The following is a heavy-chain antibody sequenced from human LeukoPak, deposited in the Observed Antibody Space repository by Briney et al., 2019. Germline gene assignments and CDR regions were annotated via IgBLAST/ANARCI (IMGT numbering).Heavy chain of an antibody. D-gene: IGHD6-13*01. J-gene: IGHJ4*02. CDR2: IYNSGST. Sequence: SETLSLTCTVSGGSISTYYWSWIREPPGKGLEWIGYIYNSGSTNYNPSLKSRVTISVDTSKNQFTLNLSSVTAADTAVYYCARENSNSWYLDYWGQGTLVTVSS. V-gene: IGHV4-59*01. CDR1: GGSISTYY. CDR3: ARENSNSWYLDY.